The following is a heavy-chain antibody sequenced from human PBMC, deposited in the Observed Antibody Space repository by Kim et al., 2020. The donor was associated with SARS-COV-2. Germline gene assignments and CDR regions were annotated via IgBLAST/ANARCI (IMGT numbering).Heavy chain of an antibody. CDR3: AASVVPAANYYYYAMDV. D-gene: IGHD2-2*01. V-gene: IGHV3-23*01. CDR1: GFTFSNYA. Sequence: GGSLRLSCVASGFTFSNYAMSWVRQAPGKGLEWVSAISGSGGSTYYADSVKGRFTISRDNSKNTLYLQMNSLRAEDTAVYYCAASVVPAANYYYYAMDVWGQGTTVTVSS. CDR2: ISGSGGST. J-gene: IGHJ6*02.